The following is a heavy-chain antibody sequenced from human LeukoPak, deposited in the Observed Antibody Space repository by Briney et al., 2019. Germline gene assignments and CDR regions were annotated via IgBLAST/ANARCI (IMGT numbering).Heavy chain of an antibody. V-gene: IGHV4-34*01. CDR2: INHSGST. J-gene: IGHJ4*02. CDR3: ARRGRELRYFDWSRQPSSRWYFDY. CDR1: GGSFSGYY. Sequence: PSETMSLTCAVYGGSFSGYYWSWIRQPPGKGLEWIGEINHSGSTNYNPSLKSRVTISVDTSKNQFSLKLSSVTAADTAVYYCARRGRELRYFDWSRQPSSRWYFDYWGQGTLVTVSS. D-gene: IGHD3-9*01.